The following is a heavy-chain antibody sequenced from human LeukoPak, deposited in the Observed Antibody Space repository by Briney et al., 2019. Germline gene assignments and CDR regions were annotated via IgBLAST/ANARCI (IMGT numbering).Heavy chain of an antibody. CDR1: GGSFSGYY. CDR2: INHSGST. CDR3: ARDPSSCSSTSCYGRSWFDP. V-gene: IGHV4-34*01. J-gene: IGHJ5*02. Sequence: PSETLSLTCAVYGGSFSGYYWSWIRQPPGKGLEWIGEINHSGSTNYNPSLKSRVTISVDTSKNQFSLKLSSVTAADTAVYYCARDPSSCSSTSCYGRSWFDPWGQGTLVTVSS. D-gene: IGHD2-2*01.